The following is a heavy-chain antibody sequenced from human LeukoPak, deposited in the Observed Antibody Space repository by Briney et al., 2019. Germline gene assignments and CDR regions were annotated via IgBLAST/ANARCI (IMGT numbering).Heavy chain of an antibody. Sequence: PGGSLRLSCAASGFTVSSNYMSWVRQAPGKGLEWVSVIYSGGSTYYADSVKGRFTISRDNSKNTLYLQMNSLRAEDTAVYYCARDRYSSSRYYYYYMDVWGKGTTVTVSS. V-gene: IGHV3-66*02. J-gene: IGHJ6*03. CDR3: ARDRYSSSRYYYYYMDV. CDR1: GFTVSSNY. CDR2: IYSGGST. D-gene: IGHD6-13*01.